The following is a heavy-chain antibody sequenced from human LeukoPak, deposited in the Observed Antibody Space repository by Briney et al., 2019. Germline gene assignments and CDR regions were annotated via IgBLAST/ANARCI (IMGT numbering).Heavy chain of an antibody. CDR3: TAFWSGYHLDY. Sequence: GGSLRLSCAASGFTFSNAWMNWVRQAPGKGLEWVGRIKSKTDGGTTDYAAPVKGRFTISRFDSKNTLYLQMNSQKTEDTAVYYCTAFWSGYHLDYWGQGTLVIVSS. CDR1: GFTFSNAW. CDR2: IKSKTDGGTT. J-gene: IGHJ4*02. V-gene: IGHV3-15*01. D-gene: IGHD3-3*01.